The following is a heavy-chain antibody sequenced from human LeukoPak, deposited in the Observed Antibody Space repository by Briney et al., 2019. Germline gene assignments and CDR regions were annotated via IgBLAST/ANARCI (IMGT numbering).Heavy chain of an antibody. J-gene: IGHJ4*02. V-gene: IGHV1-2*02. CDR3: AAGPVYDYFEF. CDR2: INPNSGGT. D-gene: IGHD3-22*01. CDR1: EYSFTDYY. Sequence: ASVKVSCKASEYSFTDYYIHWVPEAPGQGLEWMGWINPNSGGTNSAQKFQVRITLTRDTSISTAYMELSRLGSDDTAVYYCAAGPVYDYFEFWGQGTLVTVSS.